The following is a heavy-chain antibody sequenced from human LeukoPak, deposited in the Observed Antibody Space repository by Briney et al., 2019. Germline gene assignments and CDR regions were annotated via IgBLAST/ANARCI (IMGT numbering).Heavy chain of an antibody. Sequence: KSSETLSLTCAVSGVFINSNTYSWGWIRQPPGGGLEWIGTISYTGNAYYNSSPKSRLTISVDTSKTQFSLKLTSVTAADTAVYYCARHLPAALAPYFDYWGQGTLVTVSS. V-gene: IGHV4-39*01. CDR3: ARHLPAALAPYFDY. CDR2: ISYTGNA. CDR1: GVFINSNTYS. J-gene: IGHJ4*02. D-gene: IGHD6-13*01.